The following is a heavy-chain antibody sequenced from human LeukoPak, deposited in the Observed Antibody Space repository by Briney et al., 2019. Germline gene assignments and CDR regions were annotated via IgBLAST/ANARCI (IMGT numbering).Heavy chain of an antibody. D-gene: IGHD3-10*01. CDR1: GYTFTGYY. J-gene: IGHJ5*02. Sequence: ASVKVSCKASGYTFTGYYMHWVRQAPGQGLEWMGWINPNSGGTNYAQKFQGRVTMTRDTSISTAYMELSRLRSDDTAVYYCATNILVRDIINWFDPWGQGTLVTVSS. CDR2: INPNSGGT. V-gene: IGHV1-2*02. CDR3: ATNILVRDIINWFDP.